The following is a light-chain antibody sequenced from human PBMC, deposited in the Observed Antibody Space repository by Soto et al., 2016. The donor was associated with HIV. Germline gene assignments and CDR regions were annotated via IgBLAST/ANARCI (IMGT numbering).Light chain of an antibody. Sequence: DIQMTQSPSSLSASVGDTVTITCRASQDINNYLAWFQQKPGKAPKLLIYKASSLESGVPSRFSGSGSGTEFTLTISSLQPDDFATYYCQQYNSYSETFGQGTKVEIK. CDR3: QQYNSYSET. J-gene: IGKJ1*01. CDR2: KAS. CDR1: QDINNY. V-gene: IGKV1-16*01.